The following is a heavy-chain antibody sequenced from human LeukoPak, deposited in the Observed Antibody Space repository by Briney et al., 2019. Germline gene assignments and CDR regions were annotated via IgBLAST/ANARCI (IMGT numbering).Heavy chain of an antibody. CDR1: GGSISSHY. Sequence: SETQSLTCTVSGGSISSHYWSWIRQPPGKGLEWIGYIYYSGSTNYNPSLKSRVTISVDTSKNQFSLKLSSVTAADTAVYYCARGGPGTRDYWGQGTLVTVSS. V-gene: IGHV4-59*11. CDR2: IYYSGST. CDR3: ARGGPGTRDY. J-gene: IGHJ4*02.